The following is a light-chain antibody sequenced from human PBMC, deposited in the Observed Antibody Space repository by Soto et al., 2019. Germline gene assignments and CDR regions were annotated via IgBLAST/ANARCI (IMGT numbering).Light chain of an antibody. V-gene: IGKV1-39*01. CDR1: QSISSY. CDR2: AAS. CDR3: KQSYSTLIT. Sequence: DIQMTQSPSSLSASVGDRVTITCRASQSISSYLNWYQQKPGKAPKLLIYAASSLQSGVPSKFSGSGSGTDFTLTISSLQPEDFATYYCKQSYSTLITCGQGTRLVIK. J-gene: IGKJ5*01.